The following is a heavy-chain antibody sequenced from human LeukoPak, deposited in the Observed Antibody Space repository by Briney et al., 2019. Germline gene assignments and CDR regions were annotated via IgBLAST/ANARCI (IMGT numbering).Heavy chain of an antibody. CDR1: GFPFSNYW. CDR3: ARDGRLSY. CDR2: IKQDGSEK. Sequence: GALRLSFGTSGFPFSNYWMSWVRPAPRKGLECVANIKQDGSEKYYVDSVKGRFTISRDNAKNSLYLQMNSLRAEDTAVYYCARDGRLSYWGQGTLVTVSS. V-gene: IGHV3-7*01. D-gene: IGHD1-26*01. J-gene: IGHJ4*02.